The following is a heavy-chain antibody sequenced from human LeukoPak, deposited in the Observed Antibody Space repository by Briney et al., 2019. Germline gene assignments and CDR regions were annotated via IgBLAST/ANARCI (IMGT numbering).Heavy chain of an antibody. D-gene: IGHD3-16*02. V-gene: IGHV1-8*01. CDR2: MNPNSGNT. J-gene: IGHJ4*02. Sequence: ASVKVSCKASGYTFTSYDINWVRQATGQGLEWMGWMNPNSGNTGYAQKFQGRVTMTRNTSISTAYMELSSLRSEDTAVYYCARGGPYYDYVWGSYRYKYFDYWGQGTLVTVSP. CDR1: GYTFTSYD. CDR3: ARGGPYYDYVWGSYRYKYFDY.